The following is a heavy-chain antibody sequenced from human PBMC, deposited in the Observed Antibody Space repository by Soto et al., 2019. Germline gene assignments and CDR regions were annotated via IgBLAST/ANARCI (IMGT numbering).Heavy chain of an antibody. J-gene: IGHJ4*02. CDR1: GGSISSGDYY. V-gene: IGHV4-30-4*01. CDR2: IYYSGST. CDR3: ARQPNGNFDY. Sequence: RSLTCTVSGGSISSGDYYGSWIRQPPGKGLEWIGYIYYSGSTYYNPSLKSRVTISVDTAKNQFSLKLSSVTAADTAVYYCARQPNGNFDYWGQGTLVTRLL. D-gene: IGHD4-17*01.